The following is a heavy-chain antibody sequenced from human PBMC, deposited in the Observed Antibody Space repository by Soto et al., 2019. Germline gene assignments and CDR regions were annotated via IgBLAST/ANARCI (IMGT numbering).Heavy chain of an antibody. CDR2: INAGNGNT. D-gene: IGHD2-2*01. V-gene: IGHV1-3*01. CDR3: AGDHLGYCSSTSCFPMDV. CDR1: GYTFTSYA. Sequence: ASENVSCKASGYTFTSYAMHWVRQAPGQRLEGMGWINAGNGNTKYSQKFQGRVTITRDTSASTAYMELSSLRSEDTAVYYCAGDHLGYCSSTSCFPMDVWGKGTTVTVSS. J-gene: IGHJ6*03.